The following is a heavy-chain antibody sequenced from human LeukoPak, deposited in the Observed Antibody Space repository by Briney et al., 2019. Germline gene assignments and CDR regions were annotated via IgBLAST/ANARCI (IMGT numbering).Heavy chain of an antibody. V-gene: IGHV3-23*01. CDR2: ISGSGGST. CDR3: AKDVFPRSNEWLRLVQLDYYYGMDV. D-gene: IGHD5-12*01. CDR1: GFTFSLYW. J-gene: IGHJ6*02. Sequence: GGSLRLSCAASGFTFSLYWMNWVRRAPGKGLEWVSAISGSGGSTYYADSVKGRFTISRDNSKNMLYLQMNSLRAEDTAVYYCAKDVFPRSNEWLRLVQLDYYYGMDVWGQGTTVTVSS.